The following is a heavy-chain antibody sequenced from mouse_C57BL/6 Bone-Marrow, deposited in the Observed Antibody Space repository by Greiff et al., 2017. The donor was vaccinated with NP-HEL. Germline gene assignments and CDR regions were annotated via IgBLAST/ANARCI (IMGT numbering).Heavy chain of an antibody. J-gene: IGHJ4*01. CDR2: IYPGGGST. CDR3: ARAGPSYYAMDY. D-gene: IGHD4-1*01. Sequence: VQLVESGAELVRPGTSVKMSCKASGYTFTNYWIGWAKQRPGHGLEWIGDIYPGGGSTNYNEKFKGQATLSADKSSSTAYMQFSSLTSEDSAIYYCARAGPSYYAMDYWGQGTSVTVSS. CDR1: GYTFTNYW. V-gene: IGHV1-63*01.